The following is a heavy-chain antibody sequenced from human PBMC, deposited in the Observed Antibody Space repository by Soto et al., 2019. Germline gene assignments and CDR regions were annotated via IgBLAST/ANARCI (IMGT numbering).Heavy chain of an antibody. D-gene: IGHD6-13*01. CDR1: GYFFAGYW. Sequence: PGESLKISCKGSGYFFAGYWIAWVRQMPGKGLEWMGIIYPDNSNTKYSRSFQGQVTISADKSSSTAYLQWSSLKASDTAIYYCARQGAAVPTVPLIWFDPWGQXTLVTVS. J-gene: IGHJ5*02. CDR3: ARQGAAVPTVPLIWFDP. CDR2: IYPDNSNT. V-gene: IGHV5-51*01.